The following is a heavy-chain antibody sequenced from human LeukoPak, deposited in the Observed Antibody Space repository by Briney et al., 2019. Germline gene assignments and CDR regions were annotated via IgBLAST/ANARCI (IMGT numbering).Heavy chain of an antibody. J-gene: IGHJ6*02. Sequence: ASVKVSCKASGGTFSSYAISWVRQAPGQGLEWMGGIIPIFGTANYAQKFQGRVTITADESTSTAYMELSSLRSEDTAVYYCATGPVVGATTRYYYYGIDVWGQGTTVTVSS. V-gene: IGHV1-69*13. CDR3: ATGPVVGATTRYYYYGIDV. CDR2: IIPIFGTA. D-gene: IGHD1-26*01. CDR1: GGTFSSYA.